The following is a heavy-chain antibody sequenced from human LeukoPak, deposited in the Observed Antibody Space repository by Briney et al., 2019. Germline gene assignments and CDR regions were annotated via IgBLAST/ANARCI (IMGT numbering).Heavy chain of an antibody. D-gene: IGHD2-2*01. CDR2: INHSGST. J-gene: IGHJ1*01. Sequence: SETLSLTCAAYGGSFSGYYWSWIRQPPGKGLEWIGEINHSGSTNYNPSLKSRVTISVDTSENQFSLKLSSVTAADTAVYYCARGGVVVVPAAKRYFQHWGQGTLVTVSS. CDR1: GGSFSGYY. V-gene: IGHV4-34*01. CDR3: ARGGVVVVPAAKRYFQH.